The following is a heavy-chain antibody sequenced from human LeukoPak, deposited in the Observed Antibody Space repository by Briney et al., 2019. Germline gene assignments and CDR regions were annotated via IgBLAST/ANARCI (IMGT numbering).Heavy chain of an antibody. J-gene: IGHJ5*02. D-gene: IGHD3-3*01. Sequence: GGSLRLSCAASGFTFHSYWMHWVRQAPGKGLVWVSRIDNDGGSTTYADSVKGRFTISRDNAKNSLYLQMNSLRAEDTAVYYCASRKAIVGPGPGWFDPWGQGTLVTVSS. CDR2: IDNDGGST. V-gene: IGHV3-74*01. CDR1: GFTFHSYW. CDR3: ASRKAIVGPGPGWFDP.